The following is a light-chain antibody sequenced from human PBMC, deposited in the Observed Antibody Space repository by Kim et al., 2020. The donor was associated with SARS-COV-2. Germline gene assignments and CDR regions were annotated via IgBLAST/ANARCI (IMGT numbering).Light chain of an antibody. CDR3: QHYNEWSLT. CDR1: QSVGKN. CDR2: YAS. Sequence: VSPGERASLSCRAVQSVGKNLAWYQQKAGQTPRLLIYYASIRAPGVPARFSGSGSETDFTLTISSLQSEDFAVYYGQHYNEWSLTFGGGTKVDIK. V-gene: IGKV3-15*01. J-gene: IGKJ4*01.